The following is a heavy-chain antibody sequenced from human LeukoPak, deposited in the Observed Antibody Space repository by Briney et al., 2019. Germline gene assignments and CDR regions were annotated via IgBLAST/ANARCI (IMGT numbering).Heavy chain of an antibody. CDR1: GFTFSLYE. D-gene: IGHD2-21*01. CDR2: ISTDAYYK. Sequence: SGGSLRLSCVASGFTFSLYEVNWVRQAPGKGLEWVAAISTDAYYKYHGDSVRGRFAISRDNYMNSLYLQLNGLRAEDTAVYYCARSVIPGRWYFDLWGRGTLVTVSS. V-gene: IGHV3-30*09. J-gene: IGHJ2*01. CDR3: ARSVIPGRWYFDL.